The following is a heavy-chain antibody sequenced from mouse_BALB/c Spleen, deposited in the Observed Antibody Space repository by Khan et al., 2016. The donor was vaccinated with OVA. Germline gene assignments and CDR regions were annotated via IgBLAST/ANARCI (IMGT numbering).Heavy chain of an antibody. CDR1: GHTFTTYT. CDR3: AREGAYYRSDGWFAY. CDR2: ISPSSGYT. J-gene: IGHJ3*01. Sequence: VQLQESGTELARPGASVKMSCKASGHTFTTYTMHWVKQRPGQGLEWIGYISPSSGYTNYNQKFKDKATLTADKSSITAYMQLSSLTSEDSAVYYCAREGAYYRSDGWFAYWGQGTLVTVSA. D-gene: IGHD2-14*01. V-gene: IGHV1-4*01.